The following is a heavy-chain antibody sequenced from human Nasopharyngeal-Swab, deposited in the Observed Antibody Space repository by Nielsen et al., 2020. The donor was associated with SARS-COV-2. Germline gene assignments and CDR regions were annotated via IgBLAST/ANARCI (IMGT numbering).Heavy chain of an antibody. J-gene: IGHJ3*01. CDR2: INPSGGST. V-gene: IGHV1-46*03. CDR3: ARVVATPSFASAFSAPFAF. D-gene: IGHD2-15*01. Sequence: WVRQPPGQGLEWMGIINPSGGSTSYAQKFQGRVTMTRDTSTSTVYMELSSLRSEDTAVYYCARVVATPSFASAFSAPFAFLVQGTMVTVSS.